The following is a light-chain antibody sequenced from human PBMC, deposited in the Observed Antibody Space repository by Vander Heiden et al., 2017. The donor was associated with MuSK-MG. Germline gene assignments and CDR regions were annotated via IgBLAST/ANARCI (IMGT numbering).Light chain of an antibody. CDR3: HQCRTSPRT. Sequence: DIVLTQSPGTLSLSPGDRATLSCRASESLSSVYLAWYQQRPGQAPRLLIYAASIRATGIPDRFSGSASGTDFTLTISILDPEDFAVYCCHQCRTSPRTFGQGTKVEIK. CDR2: AAS. CDR1: ESLSSVY. J-gene: IGKJ1*01. V-gene: IGKV3-20*01.